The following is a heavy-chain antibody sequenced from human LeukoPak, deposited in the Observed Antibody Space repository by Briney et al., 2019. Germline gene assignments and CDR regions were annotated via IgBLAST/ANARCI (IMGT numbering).Heavy chain of an antibody. CDR2: IYSGGST. V-gene: IGHV3-53*01. J-gene: IGHJ1*01. Sequence: QPGGSLRLSCAASGFTFSSYAMSWVRQAPGKGLEWVSVIYSGGSTYYADSVKGRFTISRDNSKNTLYLQMNSLRAEDTAVYYCARNEYFQHWGQGTLVTVSS. CDR1: GFTFSSYA. CDR3: ARNEYFQH.